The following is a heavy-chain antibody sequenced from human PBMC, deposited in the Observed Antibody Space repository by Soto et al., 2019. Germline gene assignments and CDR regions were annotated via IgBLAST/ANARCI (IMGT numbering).Heavy chain of an antibody. D-gene: IGHD2-2*01. Sequence: ASVTVSCQASGYTFTSYYMHWVRQAPGQGLEWMGIINPSGGSTSYAQKFQGRVTMTRDTSTSTVYMELSSLRSEDTAVYYCARAPAYTPDAFDIWGQGTMVTVSS. CDR2: INPSGGST. V-gene: IGHV1-46*01. CDR1: GYTFTSYY. CDR3: ARAPAYTPDAFDI. J-gene: IGHJ3*02.